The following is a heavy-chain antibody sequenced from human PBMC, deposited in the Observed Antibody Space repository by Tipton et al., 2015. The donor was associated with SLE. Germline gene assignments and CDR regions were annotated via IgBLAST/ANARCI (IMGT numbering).Heavy chain of an antibody. V-gene: IGHV4-59*01. J-gene: IGHJ4*02. CDR1: GGSINSYY. CDR2: IYYSGST. Sequence: TLSLTCTVSGGSINSYYWSWIRQPPGKGLEWIGYIYYSGSTNYKPSPKSRVTISVDTSKNQFSLKLNSVTAADTAMYFCARSPGRLRSMDYWGQGTLVTVSS. D-gene: IGHD3-3*01. CDR3: ARSPGRLRSMDY.